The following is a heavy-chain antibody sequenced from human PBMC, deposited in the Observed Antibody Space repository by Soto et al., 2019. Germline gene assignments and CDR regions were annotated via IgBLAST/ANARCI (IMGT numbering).Heavy chain of an antibody. CDR1: GYTFTSYG. V-gene: IGHV1-18*01. Sequence: QVQLVQSGAEVKKPGASVKVSCKASGYTFTSYGISWVRQAPGQGLEWMGWIRAYNGNTNYAQELQGRVTMTTDTSTSTAYMELRSLRPDDTAVYYCARGLAVAGTGGWFDPWGQGTLVTVSS. D-gene: IGHD6-19*01. CDR2: IRAYNGNT. CDR3: ARGLAVAGTGGWFDP. J-gene: IGHJ5*02.